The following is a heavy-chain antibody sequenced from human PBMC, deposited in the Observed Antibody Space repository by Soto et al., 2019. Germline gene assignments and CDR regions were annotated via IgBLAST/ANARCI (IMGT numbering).Heavy chain of an antibody. Sequence: EVQLAESGGGMVQPGGSLRLSCVASGFTFSSYDMHWVRQAPGKGLEYVSSISSNGGTTYYGNSVKGRFTISRDNSKNALYPHMGSLRAEDMAVYYCVRRVSGNYDYWGQGNLVTVSS. V-gene: IGHV3-64*01. J-gene: IGHJ4*02. CDR3: VRRVSGNYDY. CDR1: GFTFSSYD. CDR2: ISSNGGTT. D-gene: IGHD1-7*01.